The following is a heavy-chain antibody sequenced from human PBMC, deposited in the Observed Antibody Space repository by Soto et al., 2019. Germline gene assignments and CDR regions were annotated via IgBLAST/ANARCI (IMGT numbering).Heavy chain of an antibody. V-gene: IGHV1-69*13. D-gene: IGHD6-19*01. Sequence: GASVKVSCKAAGGTFSSYAISWVRRAPGQGLEWMGGIIPIFGTANYAQKFQGRVTITADESTSTAYMELSSLRSEDTAVYYCARDQIAVAGTLDYWGQGTLVTVSS. CDR1: GGTFSSYA. CDR2: IIPIFGTA. CDR3: ARDQIAVAGTLDY. J-gene: IGHJ4*02.